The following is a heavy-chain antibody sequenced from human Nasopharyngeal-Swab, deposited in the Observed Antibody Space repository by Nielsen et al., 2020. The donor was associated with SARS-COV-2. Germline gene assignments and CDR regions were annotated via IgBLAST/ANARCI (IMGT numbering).Heavy chain of an antibody. CDR2: ISSSSSTI. Sequence: WIRQPPGKGLEWVSYISSSSSTIYYADSVKGRFTISRDNAKSSLYLQMNSLRDEDTAVYYCARDLKGSGSYYNPILDYWGQGTLVTVSS. J-gene: IGHJ4*02. V-gene: IGHV3-48*02. D-gene: IGHD3-10*01. CDR3: ARDLKGSGSYYNPILDY.